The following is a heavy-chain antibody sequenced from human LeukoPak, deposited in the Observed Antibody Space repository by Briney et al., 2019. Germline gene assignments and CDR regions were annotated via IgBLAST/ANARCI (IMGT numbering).Heavy chain of an antibody. J-gene: IGHJ4*02. CDR2: IYYSGST. Sequence: SSETLSLPCTVSGGSISSSSYYWGWIRQPPGKGLEWIGSIYYSGSTYYNSSLKSRVTISVDTSKNQFSLKLSSVTAADTAVYYCARRYQLLYFDYWGQGTLVTVSS. V-gene: IGHV4-39*01. CDR3: ARRYQLLYFDY. CDR1: GGSISSSSYY. D-gene: IGHD2-2*01.